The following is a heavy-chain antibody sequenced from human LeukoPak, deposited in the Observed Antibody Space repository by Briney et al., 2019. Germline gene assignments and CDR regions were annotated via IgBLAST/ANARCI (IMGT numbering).Heavy chain of an antibody. D-gene: IGHD3-3*01. Sequence: GGSLRLSCAASGFTFSSYSMNWVRQAPGKGLEWVSSISSSSSYIYYADSVKGRFTISRDNAKNSLYLQMNSLRAEDTAVYYCARKPSYDFWSGYYTAMFDYWGQGTLVTVSS. J-gene: IGHJ4*02. CDR3: ARKPSYDFWSGYYTAMFDY. V-gene: IGHV3-21*01. CDR2: ISSSSSYI. CDR1: GFTFSSYS.